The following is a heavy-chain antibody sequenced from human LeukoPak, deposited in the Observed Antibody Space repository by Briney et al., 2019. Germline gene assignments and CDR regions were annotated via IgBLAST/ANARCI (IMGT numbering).Heavy chain of an antibody. Sequence: SETLSLTCTVSGGTISSYYWSWIRQPPGKGLEWIGYIFYTGSTKYNPSLKSRVTISVDTSENQISLRVRSVTAADTAVYYCARRDYYDTTWMGWYFDLWGRGTLVTVSS. D-gene: IGHD3-22*01. V-gene: IGHV4-59*08. CDR2: IFYTGST. CDR1: GGTISSYY. CDR3: ARRDYYDTTWMGWYFDL. J-gene: IGHJ2*01.